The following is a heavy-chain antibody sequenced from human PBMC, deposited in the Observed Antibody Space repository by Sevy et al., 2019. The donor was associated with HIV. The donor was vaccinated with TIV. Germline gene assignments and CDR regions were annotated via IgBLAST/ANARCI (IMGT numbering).Heavy chain of an antibody. CDR2: IRSKAYGGTT. CDR3: TRDLSGYSSGGGY. CDR1: GFTFGDYT. J-gene: IGHJ4*02. V-gene: IGHV3-49*03. Sequence: GGSLRLSFTASGFTFGDYTMSWFRQAPGKGLEWVGFIRSKAYGGTTEYAASVKGRFTISRDDSKSIAYLQMNSLKTEDTAVYYCTRDLSGYSSGGGYWGQGTLVTVSS. D-gene: IGHD6-19*01.